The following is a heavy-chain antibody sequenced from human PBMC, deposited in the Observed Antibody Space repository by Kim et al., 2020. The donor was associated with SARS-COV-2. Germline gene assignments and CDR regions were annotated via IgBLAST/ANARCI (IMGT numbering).Heavy chain of an antibody. V-gene: IGHV1-3*01. J-gene: IGHJ3*02. Sequence: NGNTKYSQKFQGRVTITRDTSASTAYMELSSLRSEDTAVYYCARGTFFDIWGQGTMVTVSS. CDR3: ARGTFFDI. CDR2: NGNT. D-gene: IGHD1-1*01.